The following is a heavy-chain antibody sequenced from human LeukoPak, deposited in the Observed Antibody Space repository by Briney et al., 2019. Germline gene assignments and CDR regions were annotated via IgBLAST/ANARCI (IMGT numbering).Heavy chain of an antibody. J-gene: IGHJ5*02. CDR3: AKDMGATIFSWFDP. Sequence: GGSRRLSCAASGFTFSSYGMHWVRQAPGKGLEWVAVISYDGSNKYYADSVKGRFTISRDNSKNTLYLQMNSLRAEDTAVYYCAKDMGATIFSWFDPWGQGTLVTVSS. CDR1: GFTFSSYG. D-gene: IGHD1-26*01. CDR2: ISYDGSNK. V-gene: IGHV3-30*18.